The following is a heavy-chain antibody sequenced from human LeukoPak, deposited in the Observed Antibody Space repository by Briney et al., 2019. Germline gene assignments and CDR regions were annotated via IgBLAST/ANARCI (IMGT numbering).Heavy chain of an antibody. D-gene: IGHD6-13*01. CDR1: GFTFSTYS. CDR2: ISSSSTYI. V-gene: IGHV3-21*01. CDR3: ARDPKYSNSWFFDY. J-gene: IGHJ4*02. Sequence: GGSLRLSCAASGFTFSTYSMNWVRQAPGKGLEWVSSISSSSTYIHYADSVKGRVTISRDNAKNSLYLQMNSLRAEDTAVYYCARDPKYSNSWFFDYWGQGTLVTVSS.